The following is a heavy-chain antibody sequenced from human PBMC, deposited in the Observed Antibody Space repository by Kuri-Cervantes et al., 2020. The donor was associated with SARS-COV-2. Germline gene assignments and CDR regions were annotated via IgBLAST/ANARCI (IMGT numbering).Heavy chain of an antibody. J-gene: IGHJ5*02. CDR1: GGSFSGYY. D-gene: IGHD4-17*01. CDR2: INHSGST. V-gene: IGHV4-34*01. CDR3: ASSDYGDRINWFDP. Sequence: SQTLSLTCAVYGGSFSGYYWSWIRQPPGKGLEWIGEINHSGSTNYNPSLKSRVTISVDTSKNQFSLKLSSVTAADTAVYYCASSDYGDRINWFDPWGQGTLVTVSS.